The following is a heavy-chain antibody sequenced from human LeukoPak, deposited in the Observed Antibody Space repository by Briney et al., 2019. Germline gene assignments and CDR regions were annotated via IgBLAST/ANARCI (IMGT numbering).Heavy chain of an antibody. Sequence: ASVKVSCKASGYTFTGYYMHWVRQAPGQGLEWMGWINPNSGGTNYAQKFQGRVTMTRATSISTAYMELSRLRSDDTAVYYCARVRYCSSTSCTTAYYYYGMDVWGQGTTVTVSS. J-gene: IGHJ6*02. CDR2: INPNSGGT. CDR1: GYTFTGYY. D-gene: IGHD2-2*01. V-gene: IGHV1-2*02. CDR3: ARVRYCSSTSCTTAYYYYGMDV.